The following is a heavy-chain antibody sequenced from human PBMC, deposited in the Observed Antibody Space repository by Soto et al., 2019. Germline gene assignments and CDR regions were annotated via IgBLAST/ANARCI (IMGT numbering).Heavy chain of an antibody. Sequence: QVQLQESGPGLVKPSETLSHNCTVSGGSISSFYWSWIRQSPGKGLEWIGYIYYTGSTVYNPSLKSRVTISLDTSKTQFSLKLSSVTAADTAVYYCARVMYGSGSYLHTFDYWGQGTLVTVSS. CDR1: GGSISSFY. CDR3: ARVMYGSGSYLHTFDY. V-gene: IGHV4-59*01. J-gene: IGHJ4*02. D-gene: IGHD3-10*01. CDR2: IYYTGST.